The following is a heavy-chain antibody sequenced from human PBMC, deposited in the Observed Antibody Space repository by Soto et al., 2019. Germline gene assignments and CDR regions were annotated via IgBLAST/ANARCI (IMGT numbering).Heavy chain of an antibody. D-gene: IGHD1-26*01. Sequence: QVQLQESGPGLVKPSQTLSLTCSVSGGSISSGGYYWSWIRQHPEKGLEWIGYIYDSGSTNYNPSLKSRVIISVDTSSNRFSLDLRSVTAADTAIYYCARHSASWQWFDYWGQGTLVTVSS. V-gene: IGHV4-31*03. CDR2: IYDSGST. J-gene: IGHJ5*01. CDR1: GGSISSGGYY. CDR3: ARHSASWQWFDY.